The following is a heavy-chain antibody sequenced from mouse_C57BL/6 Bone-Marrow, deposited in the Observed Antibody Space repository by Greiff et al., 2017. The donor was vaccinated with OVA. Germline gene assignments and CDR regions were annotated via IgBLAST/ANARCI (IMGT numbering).Heavy chain of an antibody. CDR2: IYPRSGNT. Sequence: QVQLQQSGAELARPGASVKLSCKASGYTFTSYGISWVKQRHGQGLEWIGAIYPRSGNTYYNEKFKGKATLTADKSSSTAYMELRSLTSEDSAVYYCARREDWAIYFDYWGQGTTLTVST. J-gene: IGHJ2*01. D-gene: IGHD4-1*01. CDR1: GYTFTSYG. V-gene: IGHV1-81*01. CDR3: ARREDWAIYFDY.